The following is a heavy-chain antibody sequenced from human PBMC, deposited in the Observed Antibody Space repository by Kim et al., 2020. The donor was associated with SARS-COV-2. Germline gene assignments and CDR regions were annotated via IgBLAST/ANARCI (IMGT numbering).Heavy chain of an antibody. D-gene: IGHD3-9*01. CDR1: GFTFSSYD. Sequence: GGSLRLSCAASGFTFSSYDMHWVRQATGKGLEWVSAIGTAGDTYYPGSVKGRFTISRENAKNSLYLQMNSLRAGDTAVYYCARAGYDILTGYYHAFDIWGQGTMVTVSS. V-gene: IGHV3-13*01. J-gene: IGHJ3*02. CDR2: IGTAGDT. CDR3: ARAGYDILTGYYHAFDI.